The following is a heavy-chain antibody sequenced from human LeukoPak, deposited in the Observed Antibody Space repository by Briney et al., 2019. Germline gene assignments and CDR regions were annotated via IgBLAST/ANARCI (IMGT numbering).Heavy chain of an antibody. CDR1: VGSNNSYY. J-gene: IGHJ6*02. Sequence: SETLSLTCTVSVGSNNSYYWSWIRQPPGKGLEWIGYIYYSGSTNYNPSLKSRVTISVDTSKNQFSLKLSSLTAADTAVYYCARTVVVPAAMRDYYYNYGMDVWGQGTTVTVSS. CDR3: ARTVVVPAAMRDYYYNYGMDV. D-gene: IGHD2-2*01. CDR2: IYYSGST. V-gene: IGHV4-59*08.